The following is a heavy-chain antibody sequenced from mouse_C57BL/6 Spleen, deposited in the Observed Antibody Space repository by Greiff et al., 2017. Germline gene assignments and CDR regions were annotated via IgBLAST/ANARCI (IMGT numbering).Heavy chain of an antibody. CDR3: ARIYDGYYPLFDY. CDR1: GYTFTSYG. Sequence: QVQLQQSGAELARPGASVKLSCKASGYTFTSYGISWVKQRTGQGLEWIGEIYPRSGNTYYNEKFKGKATLTADKSSSTAYMELRSLTSEDSAVYFCARIYDGYYPLFDYWGQSTTLTVSS. J-gene: IGHJ2*01. D-gene: IGHD2-3*01. V-gene: IGHV1-81*01. CDR2: IYPRSGNT.